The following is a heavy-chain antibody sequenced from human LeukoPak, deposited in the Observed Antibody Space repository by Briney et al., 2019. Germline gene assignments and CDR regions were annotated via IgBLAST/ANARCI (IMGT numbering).Heavy chain of an antibody. D-gene: IGHD3-22*01. CDR2: ISYDGSNK. J-gene: IGHJ3*02. CDR3: AKEGAYYYDSSGYYVDAFDI. V-gene: IGHV3-30*04. CDR1: GLTFSSYA. Sequence: GGSLRLSCAASGLTFSSYAMHWVRQAPGKGLEWVAVISYDGSNKYYADSVKGRFTISRDNSKNTLYLQMNSLRAEDTAVYYCAKEGAYYYDSSGYYVDAFDIWGQGTMVTVSS.